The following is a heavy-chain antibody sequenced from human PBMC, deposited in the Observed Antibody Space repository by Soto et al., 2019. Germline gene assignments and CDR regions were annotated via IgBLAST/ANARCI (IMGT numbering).Heavy chain of an antibody. D-gene: IGHD1-1*01. CDR1: GGSISSYY. CDR2: IYYSGST. J-gene: IGHJ3*02. CDR3: ARYNWGAMGAFDI. V-gene: IGHV4-59*01. Sequence: SETLSLTCTVSGGSISSYYCSWIRQPPGKGLEWIGYIYYSGSTNYNPSLKSRVTISVDTSKNQFSLKLSSVTAADTAVYYCARYNWGAMGAFDIWGQGTMVTVSS.